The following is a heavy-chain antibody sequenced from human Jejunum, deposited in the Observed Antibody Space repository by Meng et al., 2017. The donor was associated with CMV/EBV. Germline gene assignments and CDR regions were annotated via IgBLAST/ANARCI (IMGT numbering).Heavy chain of an antibody. J-gene: IGHJ4*02. CDR3: VRGVSPTEWPLEK. V-gene: IGHV4-59*01. Sequence: SGGSISSYYWSWVRQSPGKGLEWLGYIHYSESTKYNPSLESRVTMSLDRSRNQFSLRLSSVTAADTAVYFCVRGVSPTEWPLEKWGQGTLVTVSS. D-gene: IGHD3-3*01. CDR1: GGSISSYY. CDR2: IHYSEST.